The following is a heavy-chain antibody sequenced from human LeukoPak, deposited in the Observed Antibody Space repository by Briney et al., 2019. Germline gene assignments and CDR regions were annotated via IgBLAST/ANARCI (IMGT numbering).Heavy chain of an antibody. D-gene: IGHD4-11*01. J-gene: IGHJ6*03. V-gene: IGHV1-2*02. Sequence: ASVKVSCKASGYTFTGYYMHWVRQAPGQGLEWMGWINPNSGGTNYAQKFQGRVTMTRDTSISTAYMELSRLRSDDTAVYYCARDQHYSNPISYYFYMDVWGKGTTVTVSS. CDR1: GYTFTGYY. CDR3: ARDQHYSNPISYYFYMDV. CDR2: INPNSGGT.